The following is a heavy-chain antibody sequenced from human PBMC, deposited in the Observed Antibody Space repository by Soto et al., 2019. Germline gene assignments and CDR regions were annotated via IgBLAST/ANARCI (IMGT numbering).Heavy chain of an antibody. Sequence: SVKVSCKASGGTFSSYAISWVRQAPGQGLEWMGGIIPISDTTNYAQKFQGRVTITADGSTSTAYMELSSLRSEDTAVYYCARSQGSSTSLEIYYYYYYGMDVWGQGTSVTVSS. CDR1: GGTFSSYA. CDR2: IIPISDTT. D-gene: IGHD2-2*01. J-gene: IGHJ6*02. CDR3: ARSQGSSTSLEIYYYYYYGMDV. V-gene: IGHV1-69*13.